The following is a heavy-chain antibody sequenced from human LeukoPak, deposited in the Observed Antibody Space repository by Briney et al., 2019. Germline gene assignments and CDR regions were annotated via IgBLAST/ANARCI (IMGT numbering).Heavy chain of an antibody. CDR1: GFTFSSSA. CDR2: ISGSGGST. V-gene: IGHV3-23*01. Sequence: GGSLRLSCAVSGFTFSSSAMSWVRQAPGKGLEWVSAISGSGGSTYYADSVKGRFTIPSDNSKNTLYLQMNSLRAEDTAVYYCAKEGGSYYYGMDVWGQGTTVTVSS. D-gene: IGHD1-26*01. CDR3: AKEGGSYYYGMDV. J-gene: IGHJ6*02.